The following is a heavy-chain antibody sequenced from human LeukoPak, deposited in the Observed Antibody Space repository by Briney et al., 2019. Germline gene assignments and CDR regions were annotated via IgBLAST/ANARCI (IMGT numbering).Heavy chain of an antibody. CDR2: INHSGST. J-gene: IGHJ4*02. CDR3: ARKAARYFDY. V-gene: IGHV4-34*01. CDR1: GGSFSGYY. Sequence: PSETLSLTCAVYGGSFSGYYWSWIRQPPGKGLEWIGEINHSGSTNYNPSLKNRVTISVDTSKNQFSLKLSSVTAADTAVYYCARKAARYFDYWGQGTLVTVSS. D-gene: IGHD6-6*01.